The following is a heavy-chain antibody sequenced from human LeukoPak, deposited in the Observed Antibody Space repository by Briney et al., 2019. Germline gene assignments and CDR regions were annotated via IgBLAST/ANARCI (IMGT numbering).Heavy chain of an antibody. CDR3: ARDLPYYYDSSGYIPYYGMDV. CDR1: GFTFSSYG. Sequence: GSLRLSCAASGFTFSSYGMHWVRQAPGKGLEWVAVIWYDGSNKYYADSVKGRFTISRDNSKNTLYLQMNSLRAEDTAVYYCARDLPYYYDSSGYIPYYGMDVWGQGTTVTVSS. CDR2: IWYDGSNK. J-gene: IGHJ6*02. D-gene: IGHD3-22*01. V-gene: IGHV3-33*01.